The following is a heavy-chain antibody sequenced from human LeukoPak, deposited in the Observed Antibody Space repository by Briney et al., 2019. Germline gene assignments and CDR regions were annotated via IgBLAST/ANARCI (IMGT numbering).Heavy chain of an antibody. CDR1: GFTVSSNY. CDR2: IYSGGST. CDR3: ARGKYDSSGQFDY. D-gene: IGHD3-22*01. V-gene: IGHV3-66*01. Sequence: GGSLRLSCAASGFTVSSNYMSWVRQAPGKGLEWVSVIYSGGSTYYADSVKGRFTISRDNSKNTLYLQMNSLRAEDTAVYYCARGKYDSSGQFDYWGQGTLVTVSS. J-gene: IGHJ4*02.